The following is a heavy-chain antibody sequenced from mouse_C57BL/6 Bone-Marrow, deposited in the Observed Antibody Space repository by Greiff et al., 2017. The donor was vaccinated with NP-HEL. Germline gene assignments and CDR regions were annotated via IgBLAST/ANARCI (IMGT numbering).Heavy chain of an antibody. CDR1: GFNIKDDY. CDR2: IDPENGDT. V-gene: IGHV14-4*01. Sequence: VQLKESGAELVRPGASVKLSCTASGFNIKDDYMHWVKQRPEQGLEWIGWIDPENGDTEYASKFQGKATITADTSSNTAYLQLSSLTSENTAVYYCTRITTVPYWYFDVWGTGTTVTVSS. CDR3: TRITTVPYWYFDV. J-gene: IGHJ1*03. D-gene: IGHD1-1*01.